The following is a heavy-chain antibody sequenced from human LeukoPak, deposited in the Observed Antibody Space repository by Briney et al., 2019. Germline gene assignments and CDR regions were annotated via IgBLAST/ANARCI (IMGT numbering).Heavy chain of an antibody. CDR1: GGSISSSSYY. D-gene: IGHD6-19*01. CDR3: AGWRRLVNFDY. Sequence: SETLSLTCTVSGGSISSSSYYWGWIRQPPGKGLEWIGSIYYTGSTYHNPSLKSRVTISVDTSKNQFSLKLSSVTAADTAVYYCAGWRRLVNFDYWGQGTLVTVSS. CDR2: IYYTGST. J-gene: IGHJ4*02. V-gene: IGHV4-39*01.